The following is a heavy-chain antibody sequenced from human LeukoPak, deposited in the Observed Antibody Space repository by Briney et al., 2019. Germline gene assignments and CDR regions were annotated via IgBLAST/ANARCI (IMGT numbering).Heavy chain of an antibody. Sequence: GGSLRLSCAASGFTFSSYSMNWVRQAPGKGLEWVSVIYSGGSTYYADSVKGRFTISRDNSKNTLYLQMNSLRAEDTAVYYCARGGYAGVNFDYWGQGTLVTVSS. CDR1: GFTFSSYS. J-gene: IGHJ4*02. CDR2: IYSGGST. CDR3: ARGGYAGVNFDY. D-gene: IGHD3-22*01. V-gene: IGHV3-53*01.